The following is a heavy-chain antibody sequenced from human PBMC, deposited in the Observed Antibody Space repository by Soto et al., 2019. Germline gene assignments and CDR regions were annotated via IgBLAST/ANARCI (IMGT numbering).Heavy chain of an antibody. Sequence: SETLSLTCAVSGGSISSYYWTWIRQPPGKGLEWIGYISYSGDTNYDPSLKSRVTMSVDTSKNHFSLKLSSVAAADTAVYYCARLGYSSSAHYLDYWGQGTLVTVSS. V-gene: IGHV4-59*01. CDR2: ISYSGDT. CDR3: ARLGYSSSAHYLDY. D-gene: IGHD6-6*01. J-gene: IGHJ4*02. CDR1: GGSISSYY.